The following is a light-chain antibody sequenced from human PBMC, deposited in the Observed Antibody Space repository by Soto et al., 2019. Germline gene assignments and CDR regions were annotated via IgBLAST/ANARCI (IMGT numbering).Light chain of an antibody. CDR2: DAS. V-gene: IGKV3-11*01. Sequence: EVVLTQSPVTLALSPGDRATLSCRTSHSVDIYLAWYQQKPGQAPRLLIYDASNRATGIPARFSGSGSGTDVTLTISSLEPEDFAVYYCQQRKHWPPLTFGGGTKVELK. CDR3: QQRKHWPPLT. CDR1: HSVDIY. J-gene: IGKJ4*01.